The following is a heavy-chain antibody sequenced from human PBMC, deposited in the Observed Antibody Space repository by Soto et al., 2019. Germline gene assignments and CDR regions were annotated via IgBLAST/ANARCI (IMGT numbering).Heavy chain of an antibody. D-gene: IGHD3-16*01. J-gene: IGHJ6*02. CDR2: INTYNGNT. CDR3: AMVDVYVTPSPQDV. Sequence: QVQLVQSGAEVKNPGASVKVSCKASGYTFTRYGIGWARQAPGQGLEWMGWINTYNGNTNYAQNVQGRVTRTTDTATHTAYMELRSLRSNDTAIYDCAMVDVYVTPSPQDVWGQGTTVTVSS. V-gene: IGHV1-18*01. CDR1: GYTFTRYG.